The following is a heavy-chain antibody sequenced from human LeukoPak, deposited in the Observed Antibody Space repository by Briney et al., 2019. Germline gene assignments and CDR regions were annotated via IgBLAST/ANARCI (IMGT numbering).Heavy chain of an antibody. CDR2: ISYDGSNK. CDR1: GFTFSNYA. CDR3: ASGIVATAGPGLFDY. J-gene: IGHJ4*02. D-gene: IGHD6-13*01. Sequence: GGSLRLSCAASGFTFSNYAMHWVRQAPGKGLEWVAVISYDGSNKYYADSVKGRFTISRDNSKNTLYLQMNSLRAEDTAVYNCASGIVATAGPGLFDYWGQGTLVTVSS. V-gene: IGHV3-30-3*01.